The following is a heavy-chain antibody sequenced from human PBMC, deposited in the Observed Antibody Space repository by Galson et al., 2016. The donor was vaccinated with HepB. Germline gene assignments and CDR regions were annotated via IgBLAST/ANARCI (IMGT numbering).Heavy chain of an antibody. J-gene: IGHJ4*02. CDR2: IKHKDDGGTT. V-gene: IGHV3-15*01. Sequence: SLRLSCAASGFAFSNAWMNWVRQAPGKGLEWIGRIKHKDDGGTTDYAAPLKGRFTISRDDSKNTLYLQMNSMRNEDTGMYYCTTGSPAWGEVYDHCGQGTLVIVSS. D-gene: IGHD2-21*01. CDR3: TTGSPAWGEVYDH. CDR1: GFAFSNAW.